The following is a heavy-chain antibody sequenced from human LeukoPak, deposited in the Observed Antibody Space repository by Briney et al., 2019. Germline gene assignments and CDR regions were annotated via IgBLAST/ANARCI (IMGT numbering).Heavy chain of an antibody. CDR3: VKALDPYEYSDYLDY. D-gene: IGHD3-16*01. CDR2: IRYDGSDK. Sequence: SGGSLRLSCAASGLTFTTYGMHWVRQAPGKGLEWVAFIRYDGSDKYYADSVKGRFTISRDNSKNTLYLQMNSLRAEDTAVYYCVKALDPYEYSDYLDYWGQGNLVIVSS. J-gene: IGHJ4*02. CDR1: GLTFTTYG. V-gene: IGHV3-30*02.